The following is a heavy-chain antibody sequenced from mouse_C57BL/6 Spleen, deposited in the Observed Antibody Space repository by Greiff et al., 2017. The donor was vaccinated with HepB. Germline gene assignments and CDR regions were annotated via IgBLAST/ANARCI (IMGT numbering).Heavy chain of an antibody. V-gene: IGHV1-22*01. CDR3: ARSESSGYVKDY. Sequence: VQLKESGPELVKPGASVKMSCKASGYTFTDYNMHWVKQSHGKSLEWIGYINPNNGGTSYNQKFKGKATLTVNKSSSTAYMELRSLTSEDSAVYYCARSESSGYVKDYWGQGTTLTVSS. CDR1: GYTFTDYN. J-gene: IGHJ2*01. D-gene: IGHD3-2*02. CDR2: INPNNGGT.